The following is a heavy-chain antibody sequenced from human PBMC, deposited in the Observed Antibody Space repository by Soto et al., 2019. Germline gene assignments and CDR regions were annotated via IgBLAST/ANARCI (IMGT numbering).Heavy chain of an antibody. J-gene: IGHJ6*02. V-gene: IGHV4-31*03. CDR3: ARDRGGYSSGWYGLDV. Sequence: SETLSLTCSVSGDSISSGGYYWSWIRQHPGKGLEWIGYIYYSGSTYYNPSLESRITILVDTSKNQFSLKLSSVTAADTAVYYCARDRGGYSSGWYGLDVWGQGTMVTVSS. CDR1: GDSISSGGYY. D-gene: IGHD6-19*01. CDR2: IYYSGST.